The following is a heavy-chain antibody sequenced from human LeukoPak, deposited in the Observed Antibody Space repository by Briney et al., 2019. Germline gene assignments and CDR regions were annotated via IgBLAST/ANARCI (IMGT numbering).Heavy chain of an antibody. V-gene: IGHV4-4*09. J-gene: IGHJ4*02. Sequence: SETLSLTCTVSGGSISTFYWSWIRQPPGKGLEWIGYIYHRGSATYNPSLKSRVAISLDTSKNQFSLKLSSVTAADTAVYYCARVEEGNDWGIDYWGQGTLVTVSS. CDR1: GGSISTFY. CDR3: ARVEEGNDWGIDY. CDR2: IYHRGSA. D-gene: IGHD3-16*01.